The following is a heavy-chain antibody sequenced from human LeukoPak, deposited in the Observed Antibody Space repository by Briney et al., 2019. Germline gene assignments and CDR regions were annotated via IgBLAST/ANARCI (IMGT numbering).Heavy chain of an antibody. V-gene: IGHV3-7*04. CDR3: ARGDGGDQGYFQD. D-gene: IGHD4-23*01. Sequence: GGSLRLSCVASGFTLSNFWMYWVRQGPGKGLEWVANINQGGNVQHYVDSVKGRITISKDNAENSLSLHMNSLRADDTAVYYCARGDGGDQGYFQDWGQGTLVTVSS. CDR1: GFTLSNFW. J-gene: IGHJ1*01. CDR2: INQGGNVQ.